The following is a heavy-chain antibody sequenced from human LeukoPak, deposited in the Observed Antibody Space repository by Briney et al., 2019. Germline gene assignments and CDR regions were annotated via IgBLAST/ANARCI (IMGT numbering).Heavy chain of an antibody. D-gene: IGHD3-10*01. V-gene: IGHV3-21*01. Sequence: GGSLRLSCAASGFTFSDQSMNWVRQAPGKGLEWVSSISSNSLHIFYADSVKGRFTISRENAKNSLYLQMNNLRAEDTAVYYCVGPDSQFDCWGQGTLVTVSS. CDR3: VGPDSQFDC. CDR1: GFTFSDQS. J-gene: IGHJ4*02. CDR2: ISSNSLHI.